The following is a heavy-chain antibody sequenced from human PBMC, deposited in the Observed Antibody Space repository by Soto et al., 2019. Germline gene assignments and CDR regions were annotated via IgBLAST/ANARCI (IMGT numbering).Heavy chain of an antibody. CDR2: ISNDGSNP. CDR1: GFTFSKYA. V-gene: IGHV3-30-3*01. Sequence: GGSLRLSCAASGFTFSKYAMHWVRQARGTGLEWVAVISNDGSNPYYADSVKGRFTISRDNSRNTLYLQMNSLREEDTAVYYCARTGYDRSGYFVEYYFDYWGQGTLVTVSS. D-gene: IGHD3-22*01. CDR3: ARTGYDRSGYFVEYYFDY. J-gene: IGHJ4*02.